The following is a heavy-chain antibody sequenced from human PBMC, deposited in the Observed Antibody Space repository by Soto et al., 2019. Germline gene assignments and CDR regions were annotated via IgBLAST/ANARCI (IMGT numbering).Heavy chain of an antibody. CDR2: INPSGGST. Sequence: QVQLVQSGAEVKKPGASVKVSCKASGYTFTSYYMHWVRQAPGQGLEWMGIINPSGGSTSYAQKFQGRVTMTRDTSTSTVYMELSSLSSEDTAVYYCAPVAAAGTDWAFFDYWGQGTLVTVSS. CDR3: APVAAAGTDWAFFDY. CDR1: GYTFTSYY. D-gene: IGHD6-13*01. V-gene: IGHV1-46*03. J-gene: IGHJ4*02.